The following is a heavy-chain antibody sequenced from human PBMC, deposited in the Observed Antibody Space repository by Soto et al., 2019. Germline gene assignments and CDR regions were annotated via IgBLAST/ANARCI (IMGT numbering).Heavy chain of an antibody. CDR1: GFTFSAYW. Sequence: GGSLRLSCEVSGFTFSAYWMHWVRQVPGKGLIWVSRISDDGSTTTYADSVKGRFTISRDNAKNTLYLQMNSLRADDTGLYYCTRGPRVSSTGTGAHWGQGTLVPDSS. CDR2: ISDDGSTT. D-gene: IGHD1-1*01. J-gene: IGHJ4*02. V-gene: IGHV3-74*01. CDR3: TRGPRVSSTGTGAH.